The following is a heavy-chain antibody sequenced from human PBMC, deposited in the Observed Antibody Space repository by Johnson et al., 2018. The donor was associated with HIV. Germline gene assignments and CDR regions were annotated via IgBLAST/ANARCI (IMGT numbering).Heavy chain of an antibody. D-gene: IGHD6-13*01. Sequence: VQLVESGGGLVQPGGSLRLSCAASGFTFDDYGMSWVRQAPGKGLEWVSGINWNGGSTGYADSVKGRSTISRDNAKTSLYLQMNSLRAEDTAVYYCAREQTISWPGDAFDIWCQGTIVTVSS. V-gene: IGHV3-20*04. CDR2: INWNGGST. J-gene: IGHJ3*02. CDR1: GFTFDDYG. CDR3: AREQTISWPGDAFDI.